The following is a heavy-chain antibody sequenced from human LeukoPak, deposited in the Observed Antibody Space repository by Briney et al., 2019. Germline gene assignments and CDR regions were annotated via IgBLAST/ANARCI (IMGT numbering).Heavy chain of an antibody. D-gene: IGHD3-22*01. Sequence: PSETLSLTCTVSGGSISNYYWSWIRRPAGKGLEWIGRIYTSGITNYSPSLKSRVTMSVDTSKNQFSLRLSSVTAADTAVYYCARRDSSGYSLYAFDIWGQGTMVTVSS. CDR3: ARRDSSGYSLYAFDI. CDR2: IYTSGIT. J-gene: IGHJ3*02. CDR1: GGSISNYY. V-gene: IGHV4-4*07.